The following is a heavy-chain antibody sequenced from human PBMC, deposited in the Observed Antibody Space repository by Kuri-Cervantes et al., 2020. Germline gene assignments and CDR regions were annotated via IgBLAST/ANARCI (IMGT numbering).Heavy chain of an antibody. V-gene: IGHV3-9*01. J-gene: IGHJ4*02. Sequence: SLKISCAASGFTFDDYAMHWVRQAPGKGLEWVSGISWNSGSIGYADSVKGRFTISRDNAKTSLYLQMNSLRAEDTAVYHCARDGRSGSYPRGFFDCWGQGTLVTVSS. D-gene: IGHD1-26*01. CDR1: GFTFDDYA. CDR3: ARDGRSGSYPRGFFDC. CDR2: ISWNSGSI.